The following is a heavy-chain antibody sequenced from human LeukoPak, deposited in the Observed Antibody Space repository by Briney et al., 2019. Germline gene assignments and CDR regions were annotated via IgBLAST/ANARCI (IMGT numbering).Heavy chain of an antibody. CDR1: GYTFTSYD. V-gene: IGHV1-8*03. CDR3: ARTSYYDFWSGYLDYYYMDV. J-gene: IGHJ6*03. Sequence: ASVKVSCKASGYTFTSYDINWVRQATGQGLEWMGWMNPNSGNTGYAQKFQGRVTITRNTSISTAYMELSSLRSEGTAVYYCARTSYYDFWSGYLDYYYMDVWGKGTTVTVSS. CDR2: MNPNSGNT. D-gene: IGHD3-3*01.